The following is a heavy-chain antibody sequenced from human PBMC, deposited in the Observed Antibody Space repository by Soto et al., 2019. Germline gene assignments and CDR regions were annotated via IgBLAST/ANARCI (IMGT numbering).Heavy chain of an antibody. CDR2: IFYNGGSR. J-gene: IGHJ4*02. V-gene: IGHV3-64D*06. CDR1: GFIFSRFG. Sequence: EVQLVESGGGLVQPGGSLRLACSASGFIFSRFGMYWVRQAPGKGLEYVSAIFYNGGSRYYADPVKGRFTVTRDNSKNMLYLQMSSLRPEDTAVYYCVRGPSQGSSIFGPLDYWGQGTLVTVSA. CDR3: VRGPSQGSSIFGPLDY. D-gene: IGHD3-3*01.